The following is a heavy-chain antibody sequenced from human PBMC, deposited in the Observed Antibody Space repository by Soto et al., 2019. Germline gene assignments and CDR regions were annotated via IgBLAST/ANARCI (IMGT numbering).Heavy chain of an antibody. V-gene: IGHV3-21*01. CDR3: ARDYRPSSPVARNFDY. Sequence: EVQLVESGGGLVKPGGSLRLSCAASGFTFSSYSMNWVRQAPGKGLEWGSSISSSSSYIYYADSVKGRFTISRDNANNSLYLQTNSLSAEDTAVYCCARDYRPSSPVARNFDYWGQGTLVTVSS. D-gene: IGHD2-15*01. CDR2: ISSSSSYI. J-gene: IGHJ4*02. CDR1: GFTFSSYS.